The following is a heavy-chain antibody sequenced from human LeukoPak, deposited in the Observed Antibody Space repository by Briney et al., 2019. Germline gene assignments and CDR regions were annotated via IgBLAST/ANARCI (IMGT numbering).Heavy chain of an antibody. D-gene: IGHD6-19*01. CDR2: FDPEDGET. CDR3: ATDWAGNYYYYGMDV. J-gene: IGHJ6*02. CDR1: GYTLTELS. Sequence: ASVKVSCKVSGYTLTELSMHWVRQAPGKGLGWMGGFDPEDGETIYAQKFQGRVTMTEDTSTDTAYMELSSLRSEDTAVYYCATDWAGNYYYYGMDVWGQGTTVTVSS. V-gene: IGHV1-24*01.